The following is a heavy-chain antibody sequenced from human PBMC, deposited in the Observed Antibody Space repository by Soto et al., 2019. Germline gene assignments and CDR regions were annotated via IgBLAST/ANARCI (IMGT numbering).Heavy chain of an antibody. D-gene: IGHD5-12*01. CDR2: ISFDGRNT. J-gene: IGHJ4*02. Sequence: GGSLRLSCAASGFTFNSYGMHWVRQAPGKGLEWVEVISFDGRNTYYADSVKGRFTISRDNSKNTLYLQMNSLRAEDTAVYYCAKGYSGYSKYFDYWGQGTLVTVSS. V-gene: IGHV3-30*18. CDR1: GFTFNSYG. CDR3: AKGYSGYSKYFDY.